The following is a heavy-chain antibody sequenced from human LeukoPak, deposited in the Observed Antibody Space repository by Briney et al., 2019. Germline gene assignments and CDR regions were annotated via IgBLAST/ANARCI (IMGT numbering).Heavy chain of an antibody. CDR2: ISSSSSTI. Sequence: GGSLRLSCAASGFTFSSYSMNWVRQAPGKGLEWVSYISSSSSTIYYADSVKGRFTISRDNAKNSLYLQMNSLRAEDTAVYYCAREDSSGWPYYFDYWGQGTLVTVSS. J-gene: IGHJ4*02. CDR1: GFTFSSYS. CDR3: AREDSSGWPYYFDY. V-gene: IGHV3-48*01. D-gene: IGHD6-19*01.